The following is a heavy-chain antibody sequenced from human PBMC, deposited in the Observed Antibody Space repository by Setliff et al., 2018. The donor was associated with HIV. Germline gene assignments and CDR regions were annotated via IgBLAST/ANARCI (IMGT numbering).Heavy chain of an antibody. V-gene: IGHV3-33*06. CDR2: LWFDGIRK. CDR3: AKESARSGGYYFDY. J-gene: IGHJ4*02. CDR1: GFTLRSYG. Sequence: GGSLRLSCAASGFTLRSYGMHWVRQAPGKGLEWVTVLWFDGIRKYYADSVKGRFTISRDDSKNTLYLQMNSLRAEDTAVYYCAKESARSGGYYFDYWGQGTLVTVSS. D-gene: IGHD3-10*01.